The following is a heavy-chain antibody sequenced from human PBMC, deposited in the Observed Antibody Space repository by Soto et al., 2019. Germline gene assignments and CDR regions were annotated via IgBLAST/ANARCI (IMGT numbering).Heavy chain of an antibody. CDR1: GGSLSSSSYY. V-gene: IGHV4-39*01. CDR3: ARHPYGYSSGWYRGLIDY. D-gene: IGHD6-19*01. Sequence: QLQLQESGPGLVKPSDTLSLTCTVSGGSLSSSSYYWGWIRQPPGKGLEWIGSIYYSGSTYYNPSLKSRVTISVDTSKNQFSLKLSSVTAADTAVYYCARHPYGYSSGWYRGLIDYWGQGTLVTVSS. J-gene: IGHJ4*02. CDR2: IYYSGST.